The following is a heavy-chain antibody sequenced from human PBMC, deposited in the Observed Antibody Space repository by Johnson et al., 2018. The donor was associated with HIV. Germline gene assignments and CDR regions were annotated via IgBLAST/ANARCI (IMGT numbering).Heavy chain of an antibody. CDR1: GFTFSSYD. J-gene: IGHJ3*02. Sequence: VQLVESGGGLVQPGRSLRLSCAASGFTFSSYDMHWVRQATGKGLEWVSAIGTAGDTYYPGSVKGRFTISRENAKNSLYLQMNSLRAGDTAVYYCARMMYSRGAFDIWGQGTMVTVSS. V-gene: IGHV3-13*01. CDR2: IGTAGDT. D-gene: IGHD6-13*01. CDR3: ARMMYSRGAFDI.